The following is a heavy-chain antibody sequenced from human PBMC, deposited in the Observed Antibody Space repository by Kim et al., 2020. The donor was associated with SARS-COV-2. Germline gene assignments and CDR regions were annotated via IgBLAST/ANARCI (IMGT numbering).Heavy chain of an antibody. Sequence: GGSLRLSCAASGFTFSSYWMHWVRQAPGKGLVWVSRINSDGSSTSYADSVKGRFTISRDNAKNTLYLQMNSLRAEDTAVYYCARDRAPYYYYYGMDVWGQGTTVTVSS. V-gene: IGHV3-74*01. CDR2: INSDGSST. CDR3: ARDRAPYYYYYGMDV. CDR1: GFTFSSYW. J-gene: IGHJ6*02.